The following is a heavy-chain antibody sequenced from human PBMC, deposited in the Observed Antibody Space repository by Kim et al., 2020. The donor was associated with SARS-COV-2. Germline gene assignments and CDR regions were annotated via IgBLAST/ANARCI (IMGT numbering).Heavy chain of an antibody. Sequence: ASVKVSYKASGYTFTSYGISWVRQAPGQGLEWMGWISAYNGNTNYAQKLQGRVTMTTETSTSTAYMELRSLRSDDTAVYYCARDKIDTYYDFWSGAYYYYMDVWGKGTTVTVSS. D-gene: IGHD3-3*01. CDR1: GYTFTSYG. V-gene: IGHV1-18*01. CDR3: ARDKIDTYYDFWSGAYYYYMDV. J-gene: IGHJ6*03. CDR2: ISAYNGNT.